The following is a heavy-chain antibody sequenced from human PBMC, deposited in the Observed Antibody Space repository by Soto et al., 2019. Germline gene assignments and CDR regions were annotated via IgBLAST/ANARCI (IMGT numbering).Heavy chain of an antibody. CDR3: ARDYYTTGPFDY. Sequence: GASLKVSCKASGGTFTSYTISWVRQAPGQGLEWMGRIIPILGIANYAQKFQGRVTITADKSTSTAYMELSSLRSEDTAVYYCARDYYTTGPFDYWGQGAVVTVYS. V-gene: IGHV1-69*04. D-gene: IGHD3-10*01. CDR1: GGTFTSYT. CDR2: IIPILGIA. J-gene: IGHJ4*02.